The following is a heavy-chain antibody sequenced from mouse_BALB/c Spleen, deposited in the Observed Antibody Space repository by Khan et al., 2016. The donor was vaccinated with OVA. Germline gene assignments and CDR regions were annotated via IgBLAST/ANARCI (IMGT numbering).Heavy chain of an antibody. CDR3: ARSTYRYAFVY. J-gene: IGHJ3*01. D-gene: IGHD2-14*01. CDR1: GDSITTGY. Sequence: EVQLQESGPSLVKPSQTLSLTCSVTGDSITTGYWNWMRKFPGNKLEYMGYIIYTGYTYYNPSLKSRISITRHTSNNQYYLQLNSVTDEDTATYYCARSTYRYAFVYWGQGTLVTVS. CDR2: IIYTGYT. V-gene: IGHV3-8*02.